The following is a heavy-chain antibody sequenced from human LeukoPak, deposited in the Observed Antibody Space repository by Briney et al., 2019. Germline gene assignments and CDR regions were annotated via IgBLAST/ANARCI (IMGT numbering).Heavy chain of an antibody. CDR3: ARGRFDGSYYGTLDY. CDR1: GYSISSGYY. J-gene: IGHJ4*02. D-gene: IGHD1-26*01. Sequence: SETLSLTCTVSGYSISSGYYWGWIRQPPGKGLEWIGSIYHSGSTYYNPSLKSRVTISVDTSKNQFSLKLSSVTAADTAVYYCARGRFDGSYYGTLDYWGQGTLVTASS. CDR2: IYHSGST. V-gene: IGHV4-38-2*02.